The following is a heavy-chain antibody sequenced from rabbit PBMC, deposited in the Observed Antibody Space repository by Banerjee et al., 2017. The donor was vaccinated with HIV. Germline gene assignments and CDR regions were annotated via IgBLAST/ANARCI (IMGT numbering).Heavy chain of an antibody. Sequence: EESGGDLVKPEGSLTLTCTASGFSFSSSYYMCWVRQAPGKGPEWIACIYNGDGSTYYASWVNGRFTISRSTSLNTVTLQMTSLTAADTATYFCARAYAGSSGYELWGPGTLVTVS. CDR3: ARAYAGSSGYEL. CDR1: GFSFSSSYY. D-gene: IGHD1-1*01. V-gene: IGHV1S47*01. CDR2: IYNGDGST. J-gene: IGHJ4*01.